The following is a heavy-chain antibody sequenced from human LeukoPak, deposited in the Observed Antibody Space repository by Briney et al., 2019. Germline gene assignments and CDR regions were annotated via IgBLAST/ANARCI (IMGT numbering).Heavy chain of an antibody. D-gene: IGHD2-21*01. Sequence: GGSLRLSCAASGFTFSNNAMSWVRQAPGKGLECVSAITGTIATGDPPYYADSVKGRFTISRDNSKNTLYLQMNSLRVEDAAVYYCARAPVTSCRGAYCYPFDYWGQGTLVTVSS. CDR1: GFTFSNNA. J-gene: IGHJ4*02. V-gene: IGHV3-23*01. CDR2: ITGTIATGDPP. CDR3: ARAPVTSCRGAYCYPFDY.